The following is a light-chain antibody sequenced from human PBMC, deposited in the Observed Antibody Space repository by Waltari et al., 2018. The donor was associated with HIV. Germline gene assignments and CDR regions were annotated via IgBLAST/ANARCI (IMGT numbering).Light chain of an antibody. CDR1: QSINAW. CDR3: QQYNTYPWT. J-gene: IGKJ1*01. V-gene: IGKV1-5*03. Sequence: EIQMSQSPSTVAAFVGDRVTITCRASQSINAWLAWYQQKPGQAPKLLIYKASTLAIGVPFRFSGSGSGTEFTLTISSLQSDDFAIYYCQQYNTYPWTFGQGTKVEVK. CDR2: KAS.